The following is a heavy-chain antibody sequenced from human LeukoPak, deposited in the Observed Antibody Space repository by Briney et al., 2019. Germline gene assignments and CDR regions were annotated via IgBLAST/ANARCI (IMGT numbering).Heavy chain of an antibody. CDR3: AKDMWRGCSSTSCLYYFDY. CDR2: IYYKGNT. V-gene: IGHV4-39*07. D-gene: IGHD2-2*01. Sequence: PSETLSLTCTVSGGSISSGDYYWSWIRQPPGKGLEWIGSIYYKGNTYLNPSLKSRVTISEDTSKNQFSLKMNSVTAADTGVYYCAKDMWRGCSSTSCLYYFDYWGQGTLVTVSS. CDR1: GGSISSGDYY. J-gene: IGHJ4*02.